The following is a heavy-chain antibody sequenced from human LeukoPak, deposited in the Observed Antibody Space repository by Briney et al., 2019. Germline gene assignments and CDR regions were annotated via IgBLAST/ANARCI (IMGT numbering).Heavy chain of an antibody. V-gene: IGHV3-15*01. D-gene: IGHD1-14*01. J-gene: IGHJ4*02. CDR2: IKSKTDGGTT. Sequence: PGGSLRLSCAASGITFTSAWVGWVRQAPGKGLEWVGRIKSKTDGGTTDYAAPVRGRFTISTDDSKITSYLQMNNLKIEGTAVYYCTTDGGITIRPLFDFWGQGTLVTVSS. CDR1: GITFTSAW. CDR3: TTDGGITIRPLFDF.